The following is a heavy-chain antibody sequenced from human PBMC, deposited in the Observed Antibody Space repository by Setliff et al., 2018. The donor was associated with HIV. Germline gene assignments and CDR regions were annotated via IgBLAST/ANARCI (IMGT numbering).Heavy chain of an antibody. J-gene: IGHJ4*02. D-gene: IGHD6-13*01. V-gene: IGHV1-18*01. Sequence: ASVKVSCKASGYTFTSYGISWVRQAPGQGLEWMGWISAYNGNTNYAQKFQGRVTITTDESTSTAYMELRSLRSDDTAVYYCARDRVGSWYSRAFDYWGQGTLVTVSS. CDR2: ISAYNGNT. CDR3: ARDRVGSWYSRAFDY. CDR1: GYTFTSYG.